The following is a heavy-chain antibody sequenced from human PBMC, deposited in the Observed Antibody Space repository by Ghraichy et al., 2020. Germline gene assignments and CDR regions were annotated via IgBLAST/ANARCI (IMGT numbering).Heavy chain of an antibody. CDR3: ARRDYSIGLN. Sequence: LNISCAASGFTFSDYYMSWIRQAPGKGLEWVSYISSSSSYTNYADSVKGRFTISRDNAKNSLYLQMNSLRAEDTAVYYCARRDYSIGLNWGQGTLVTVSS. D-gene: IGHD4-11*01. V-gene: IGHV3-11*06. J-gene: IGHJ4*02. CDR2: ISSSSSYT. CDR1: GFTFSDYY.